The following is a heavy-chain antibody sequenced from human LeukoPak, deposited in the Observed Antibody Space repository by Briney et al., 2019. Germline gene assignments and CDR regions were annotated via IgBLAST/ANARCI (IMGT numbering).Heavy chain of an antibody. CDR1: GFTFSNYA. D-gene: IGHD3-22*01. Sequence: GGSLRLSCAASGFTFSNYAMHWVRQAPGKGLEWVAVISYDGSNKYYADSVKGRFTISRDNSKNTLYLQMNSLRAEDTAVYYCARDLAITYRSSRLDYCGQGTLVTVSS. J-gene: IGHJ4*02. CDR3: ARDLAITYRSSRLDY. CDR2: ISYDGSNK. V-gene: IGHV3-30*04.